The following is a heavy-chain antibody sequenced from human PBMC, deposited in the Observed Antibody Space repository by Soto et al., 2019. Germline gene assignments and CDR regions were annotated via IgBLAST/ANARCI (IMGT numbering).Heavy chain of an antibody. CDR2: ISSSSSDT. CDR3: ARAPMGYDNRGDHY. D-gene: IGHD3-22*01. J-gene: IGHJ4*02. Sequence: PGGSLRLSCAALGFTFSDYYMSCIRQAPRKGLEWVSYISSSSSDTNYADSVKGRFTITRDNAKNPLYLQMNSLRAEGTAVYLCARAPMGYDNRGDHYWGQGTLVTVSS. CDR1: GFTFSDYY. V-gene: IGHV3-11*06.